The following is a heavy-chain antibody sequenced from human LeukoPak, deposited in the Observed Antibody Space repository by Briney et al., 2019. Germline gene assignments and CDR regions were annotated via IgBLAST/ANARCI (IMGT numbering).Heavy chain of an antibody. CDR2: IYYSGST. CDR1: GGSISSSSYY. D-gene: IGHD2-2*01. J-gene: IGHJ3*02. Sequence: PSETLSLTCTVSGGSISSSSYYWGWIRQPPGKGLEWIGSIYYSGSTYYNPSLKSRVTISVDTSKNQFSLELSSVTAADTAVYYCARRGAIVVVPAAHDAFDIWGQGTMVTVSS. CDR3: ARRGAIVVVPAAHDAFDI. V-gene: IGHV4-39*01.